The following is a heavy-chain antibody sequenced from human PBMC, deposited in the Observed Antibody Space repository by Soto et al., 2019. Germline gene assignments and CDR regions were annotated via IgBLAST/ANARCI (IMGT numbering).Heavy chain of an antibody. J-gene: IGHJ6*03. V-gene: IGHV1-18*01. CDR2: ISAYNGNT. D-gene: IGHD3-3*01. CDR1: GYTLTSYG. Sequence: QVQLVQSGAEVKKPGASVKVSCKASGYTLTSYGISWVRQAPGQGLEWMGWISAYNGNTNYAQKLQGRVTMTTDTSTSTAYMELRSLRSDDTAVYYCARTYYDFWSGQLYYMDVWGKGTTVTVSS. CDR3: ARTYYDFWSGQLYYMDV.